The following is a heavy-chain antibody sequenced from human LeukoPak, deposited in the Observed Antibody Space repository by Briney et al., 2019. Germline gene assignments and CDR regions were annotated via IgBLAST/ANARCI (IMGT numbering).Heavy chain of an antibody. CDR3: ARDLNYYDSSGYFDSYYFDY. Sequence: SVKVSCKASGYTFTSYYMHWVRQAPGQGLEWMGRIIPILGIANYAQKFQGRVTITADKSTSTAYMELSSLRSEDTAVYYCARDLNYYDSSGYFDSYYFDYWGQGTLITVSS. V-gene: IGHV1-69*04. D-gene: IGHD3-22*01. CDR2: IIPILGIA. J-gene: IGHJ4*02. CDR1: GYTFTSYY.